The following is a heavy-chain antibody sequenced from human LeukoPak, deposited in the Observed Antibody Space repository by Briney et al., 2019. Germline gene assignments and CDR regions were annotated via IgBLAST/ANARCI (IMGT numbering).Heavy chain of an antibody. J-gene: IGHJ4*02. V-gene: IGHV1-3*03. Sequence: GASVKVSCKASGYTFGSYAMHWVRQAPGQRLEWMGWINGGNGNTKYSQDFQGRVTITRDTSASTAYMELSSLGSEDMAVYYCARQNPMTDFDYWGQGTLVTVSS. D-gene: IGHD2-21*02. CDR2: INGGNGNT. CDR1: GYTFGSYA. CDR3: ARQNPMTDFDY.